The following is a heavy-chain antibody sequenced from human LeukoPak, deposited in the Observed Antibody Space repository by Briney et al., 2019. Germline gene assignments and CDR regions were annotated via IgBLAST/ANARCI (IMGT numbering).Heavy chain of an antibody. CDR3: ARVSGFWSGYPNWFDP. V-gene: IGHV4-59*01. CDR2: IYYSGIT. Sequence: SETLSLTCTVSGGSISSYYWSWIRQPPGKGLEWIGDIYYSGITNYNPSLKSRVTISVDTSKNQFSLKLSSVTAADTAVYYCARVSGFWSGYPNWFDPWGQGTLVTVSS. J-gene: IGHJ5*02. D-gene: IGHD3-3*01. CDR1: GGSISSYY.